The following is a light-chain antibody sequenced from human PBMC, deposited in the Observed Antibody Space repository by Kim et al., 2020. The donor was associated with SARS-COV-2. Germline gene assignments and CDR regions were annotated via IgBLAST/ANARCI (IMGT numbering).Light chain of an antibody. Sequence: SAFVGDTVTITCRASQGIRTDLSWYQQKPGKAPKLLIYAASTLQSGVPSRFSGSASGTDFTLTISSLQPEDFATYYCLQDYIYPYTFGQGTKLEIK. CDR3: LQDYIYPYT. V-gene: IGKV1-6*01. J-gene: IGKJ2*01. CDR1: QGIRTD. CDR2: AAS.